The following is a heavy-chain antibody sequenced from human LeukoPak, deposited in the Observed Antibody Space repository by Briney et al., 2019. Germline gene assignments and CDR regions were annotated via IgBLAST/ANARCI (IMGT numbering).Heavy chain of an antibody. J-gene: IGHJ6*02. CDR1: GFTFSSYS. D-gene: IGHD3-22*01. V-gene: IGHV3-21*01. Sequence: GGSLSLSCAASGFTFSSYSMNWVRQAPGKGLEWFSSISSSSSNIYYADSVKGRFTISRDNAKNPLYLQMNSLRAEDTAVYYCARDKAYYYDSSGYYYPLDYYYGMDVWGQGTTVTVSS. CDR2: ISSSSSNI. CDR3: ARDKAYYYDSSGYYYPLDYYYGMDV.